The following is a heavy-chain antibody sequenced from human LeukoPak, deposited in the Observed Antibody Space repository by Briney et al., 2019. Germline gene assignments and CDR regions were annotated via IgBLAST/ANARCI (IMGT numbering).Heavy chain of an antibody. Sequence: GGSLRLPGAASGFTFSSYWTHWVRQAPGQGLVWVSRIISDGRTTSYADSVKGRFTISRDNAKNTLHLQMNSLRAEDTAVYYCARDLVGATPPEGFFHWGAGNLVTVSS. J-gene: IGHJ4*02. CDR2: IISDGRTT. D-gene: IGHD1-26*01. CDR1: GFTFSSYW. CDR3: ARDLVGATPPEGFFH. V-gene: IGHV3-74*01.